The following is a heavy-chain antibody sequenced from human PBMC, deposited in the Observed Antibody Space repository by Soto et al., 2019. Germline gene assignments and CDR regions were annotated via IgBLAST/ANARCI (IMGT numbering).Heavy chain of an antibody. V-gene: IGHV4-59*08. CDR1: GGSIRSFY. D-gene: IGHD6-19*01. CDR2: IYYSGST. J-gene: IGHJ6*02. CDR3: ARLVYSSGWPLYYYYGMDV. Sequence: ASETLSLTCTVSGGSIRSFYWSWIRQPPGKGLEWIGYIYYSGSTNYNPSLKSRVTMSVDTSKNQLSLKLSSVTAADTAVYYCARLVYSSGWPLYYYYGMDVWGQGTTVTVSS.